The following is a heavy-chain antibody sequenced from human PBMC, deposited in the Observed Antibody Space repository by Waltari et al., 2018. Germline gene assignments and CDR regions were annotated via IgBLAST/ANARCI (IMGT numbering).Heavy chain of an antibody. V-gene: IGHV5-51*01. CDR3: ARHVRTGDVRYLDL. CDR2: VHPADSNA. D-gene: IGHD1-1*01. J-gene: IGHJ2*01. Sequence: EVQLVQSGAEMKKPGESLKISCKPSGDNFPNYWIAWVRQMPGKGLEWMGIVHPADSNARYSPSFQGQVTISADKTISTAYLQWSSLKASDTAIYYCARHVRTGDVRYLDLWGRGTLVTVSS. CDR1: GDNFPNYW.